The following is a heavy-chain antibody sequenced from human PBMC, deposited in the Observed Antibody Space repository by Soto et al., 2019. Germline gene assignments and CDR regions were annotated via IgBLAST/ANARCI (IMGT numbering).Heavy chain of an antibody. CDR1: GFTFSSYG. J-gene: IGHJ6*02. CDR3: AKDMRPNYYYGMDV. V-gene: IGHV3-30*18. Sequence: QVQLVESGGGVVQPGRSLRLSCAASGFTFSSYGMHWVRQAPGKGLEWVAVISYDGSNKYYADSVKGRFTISRDNSKNTLYLQMSGLRAEDTAVYYCAKDMRPNYYYGMDVWGQGTTVTVSS. D-gene: IGHD2-2*01. CDR2: ISYDGSNK.